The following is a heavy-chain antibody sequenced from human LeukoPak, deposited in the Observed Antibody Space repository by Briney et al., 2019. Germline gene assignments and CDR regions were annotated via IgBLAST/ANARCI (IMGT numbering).Heavy chain of an antibody. J-gene: IGHJ4*02. CDR2: IIPIFGTA. CDR3: ARDEGGNSAL. D-gene: IGHD4-23*01. V-gene: IGHV1-69*05. Sequence: SVKVSCKASGGTFSSYTISWVRQAPGQGLEWMGRIIPIFGTANYAQKFQGRVTITTDESTSTAYMELSSLRSEDTAVYYCARDEGGNSALWGQGTLVTVSS. CDR1: GGTFSSYT.